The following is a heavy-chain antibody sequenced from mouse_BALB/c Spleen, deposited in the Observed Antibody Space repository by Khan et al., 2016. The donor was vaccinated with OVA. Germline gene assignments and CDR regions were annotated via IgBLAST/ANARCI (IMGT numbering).Heavy chain of an antibody. CDR3: AIDSSGLWYFDY. CDR2: INTHSGVP. Sequence: QIQLVQSGPELKKPGETVRISCKASGYTFTTAGMQWVQKMPGKGLKWIGWINTHSGVPKYAEDFKGRFAFSLETSASTAYLQISNLKNEDTATYFCAIDSSGLWYFDYWGQGTTLTVSS. V-gene: IGHV9-4*02. D-gene: IGHD3-2*01. J-gene: IGHJ2*01. CDR1: GYTFTTAG.